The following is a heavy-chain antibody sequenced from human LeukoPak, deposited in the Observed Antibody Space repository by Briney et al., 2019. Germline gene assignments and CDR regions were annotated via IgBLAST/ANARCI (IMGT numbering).Heavy chain of an antibody. CDR1: GGTFSSYA. V-gene: IGHV1-69*05. J-gene: IGHJ6*03. CDR3: ARGIAAAGAYYYYYYMDV. Sequence: ASVKVSCKASGGTFSSYAISWVRQAPGQGLEWMGGIIPIFGTTNYAQKFQGRVTITTDESTGTAYMELSSLRSEDTAVYYCARGIAAAGAYYYYYYMDVWGKGTTVTVSS. D-gene: IGHD6-13*01. CDR2: IIPIFGTT.